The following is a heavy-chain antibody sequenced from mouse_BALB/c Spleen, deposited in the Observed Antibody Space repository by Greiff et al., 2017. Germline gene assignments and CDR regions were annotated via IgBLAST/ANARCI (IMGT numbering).Heavy chain of an antibody. V-gene: IGHV5-17*02. Sequence: EVTVVESGGGLVQPGGSRKLSCAASGFTFSSFGMHWVRQAPEKGLEWVAYISSGSSTIYYEDTVKGRFTISRDNPKNTLFLQMPSLRSADTAMYYCARSGGNYGYYFDYWGQGTTLTVSS. J-gene: IGHJ2*01. D-gene: IGHD2-1*01. CDR2: ISSGSSTI. CDR3: ARSGGNYGYYFDY. CDR1: GFTFSSFG.